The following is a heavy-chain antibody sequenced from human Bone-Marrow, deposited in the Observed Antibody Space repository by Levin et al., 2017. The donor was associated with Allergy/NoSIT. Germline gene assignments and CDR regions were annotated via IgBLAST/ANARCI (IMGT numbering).Heavy chain of an antibody. CDR2: IYYSGTT. CDR3: AGLPKGQNYFDY. V-gene: IGHV4-59*01. J-gene: IGHJ4*02. Sequence: SETLSLTCTISGASINYCYWSWIRQPPGKGLQWIGNIYYSGTTNYNPSLESRVTISVDRSKNQFSLRLTSVTAADTAVYYCAGLPKGQNYFDYWGQGTLVTVSS. CDR1: GASINYCY.